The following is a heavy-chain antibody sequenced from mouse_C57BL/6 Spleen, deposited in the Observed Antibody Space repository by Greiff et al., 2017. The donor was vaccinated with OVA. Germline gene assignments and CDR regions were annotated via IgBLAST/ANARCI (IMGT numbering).Heavy chain of an antibody. V-gene: IGHV5-16*01. J-gene: IGHJ4*01. Sequence: EVQVVESEGGLVQPGSSMKLSCTASGFTFSDYYMAWVRQVPEKGLEWVANINYDGSSTYYLDSLKSRFIISRDNAKNILYLQMSSLKSEDTATYYCAREESHYYAMDYWGQGTSVTVSS. CDR3: AREESHYYAMDY. CDR2: INYDGSST. CDR1: GFTFSDYY.